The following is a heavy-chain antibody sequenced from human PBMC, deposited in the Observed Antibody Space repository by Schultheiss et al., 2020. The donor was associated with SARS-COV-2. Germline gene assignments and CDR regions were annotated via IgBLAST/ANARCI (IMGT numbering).Heavy chain of an antibody. CDR3: ARDKTGGSGWYRQDY. V-gene: IGHV1-2*02. J-gene: IGHJ4*02. Sequence: ASVKVSCKASGYTFTGYYMHWVRQAPGQGLEWMGWINPNSGGTNYAQKFQGSVTMTRDTSISTAYMELSRLRSDDTAVYYCARDKTGGSGWYRQDYWGQGTLVTVSS. CDR2: INPNSGGT. CDR1: GYTFTGYY. D-gene: IGHD6-19*01.